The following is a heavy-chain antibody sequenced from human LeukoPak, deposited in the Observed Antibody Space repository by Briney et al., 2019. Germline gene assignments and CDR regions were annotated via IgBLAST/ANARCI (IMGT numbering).Heavy chain of an antibody. J-gene: IGHJ3*02. CDR1: GFTFSSYG. CDR2: ISTTSSYI. V-gene: IGHV3-21*04. Sequence: GGSLRLSCAASGFTFSSYGIHWVRQAPGKGLEWVSSISTTSSYIYYADSVKGRFTISRDNSKNTLYLQMNSLRAEDTAVYYCAKDLGQLEPNAFDIWGQGTMVTVSS. CDR3: AKDLGQLEPNAFDI. D-gene: IGHD1-1*01.